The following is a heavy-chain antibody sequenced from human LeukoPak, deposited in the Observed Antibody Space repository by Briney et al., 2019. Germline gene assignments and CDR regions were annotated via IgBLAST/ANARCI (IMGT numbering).Heavy chain of an antibody. J-gene: IGHJ4*02. CDR2: IRSSGTYI. V-gene: IGHV3-21*01. CDR1: GFTFSTYS. D-gene: IGHD5-24*01. CDR3: ARGDGYDFFDY. Sequence: PGGSLRLSCAASGFTFSTYSMNWVRQAPGKGLEWVASIRSSGTYIHYADSVKGRFTISRDNAKNSLFLQMNSLRAEDTAVYYCARGDGYDFFDYWGQGALVTVSS.